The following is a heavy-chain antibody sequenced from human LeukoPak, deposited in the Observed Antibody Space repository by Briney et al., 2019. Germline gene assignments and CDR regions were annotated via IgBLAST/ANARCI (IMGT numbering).Heavy chain of an antibody. CDR3: ATSGHSNYSVYYYYYYMDV. Sequence: GASVKVSCKASGGTFSNYAISWVRQAPGQGLEWMGGIIPMFGTANYAQKFQGRVTITTDESTSTAYMELSSLRSEDTAVYYCATSGHSNYSVYYYYYYMDVWGKGTTVTVSS. CDR2: IIPMFGTA. J-gene: IGHJ6*03. V-gene: IGHV1-69*05. D-gene: IGHD4-11*01. CDR1: GGTFSNYA.